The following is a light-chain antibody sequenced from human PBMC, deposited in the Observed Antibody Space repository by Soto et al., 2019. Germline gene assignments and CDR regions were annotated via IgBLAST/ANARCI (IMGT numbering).Light chain of an antibody. CDR3: HQYGTSSPT. Sequence: DIQMTQSPSTLSASVGDSVTITCWASQRISVYLAWYQQRPREAPKLLIYGGSSLESGVPSRFSGSESGTEFTLTISSLQHTDFATYYCHQYGTSSPTFGQGTKLEI. J-gene: IGKJ2*01. V-gene: IGKV1-5*01. CDR1: QRISVY. CDR2: GGS.